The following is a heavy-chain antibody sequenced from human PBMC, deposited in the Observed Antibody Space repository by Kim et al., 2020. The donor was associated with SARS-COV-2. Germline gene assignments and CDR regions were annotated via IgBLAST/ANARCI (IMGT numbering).Heavy chain of an antibody. D-gene: IGHD3-3*01. V-gene: IGHV1-18*01. CDR3: AGGRGDFWSGYYRTCCYYGMDV. CDR2: ISAYNGNK. J-gene: IGHJ6*02. CDR1: GYTFTSYG. Sequence: ASVKVSCKASGYTFTSYGISWVRQAPGQGLEWMGWISAYNGNKNYAQKLQGRVTMTTDTSTSTAYMELRSLRSDDTAVYYCAGGRGDFWSGYYRTCCYYGMDVWGQGTTVTVSS.